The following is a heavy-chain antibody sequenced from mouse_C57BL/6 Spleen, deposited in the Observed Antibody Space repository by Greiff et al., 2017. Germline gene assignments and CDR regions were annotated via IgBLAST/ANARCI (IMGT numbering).Heavy chain of an antibody. CDR2: IYPRSGNT. Sequence: QVQLQQSGAELARPGASVKLSCKASGYTFTSYGISWVKQRTGQGLEWIGEIYPRSGNTYYNEKFKGKATLTADKSSSTAYMELRSLTSEDSAVXFCARGRDGSSYEDYAMDYWGQGTSVTVSS. J-gene: IGHJ4*01. D-gene: IGHD1-1*01. CDR1: GYTFTSYG. CDR3: ARGRDGSSYEDYAMDY. V-gene: IGHV1-81*01.